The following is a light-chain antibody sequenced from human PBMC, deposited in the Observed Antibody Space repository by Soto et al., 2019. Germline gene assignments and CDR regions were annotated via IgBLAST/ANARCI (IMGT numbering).Light chain of an antibody. CDR2: DVS. V-gene: IGLV2-14*03. Sequence: QSALTQPASVSGSPGQSITLSCTGTSSDVGGCNCVSWYQQHPGKAPKLMIYDVSNRPSGVSDRFSGTKSGNMASLTISGLQAEDEADFYCSSYTSTNTSVVFGGGTKLTVL. CDR1: SSDVGGCNC. CDR3: SSYTSTNTSVV. J-gene: IGLJ2*01.